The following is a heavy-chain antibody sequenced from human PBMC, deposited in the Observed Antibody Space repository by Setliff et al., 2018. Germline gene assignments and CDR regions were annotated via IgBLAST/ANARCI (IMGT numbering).Heavy chain of an antibody. D-gene: IGHD3-22*01. J-gene: IGHJ4*02. V-gene: IGHV3-30*02. CDR1: GFTFTSHG. CDR3: VRGSAYSSGSFDC. Sequence: PGGSLRLSCAASGFTFTSHGMHWVRQAPGKGLEWVAFIRQDGNNKYYRDSVRGRFTISRDNSKTTLFLQMNSLRPEDTGIYYCVRGSAYSSGSFDCWGQGTLVTVSS. CDR2: IRQDGNNK.